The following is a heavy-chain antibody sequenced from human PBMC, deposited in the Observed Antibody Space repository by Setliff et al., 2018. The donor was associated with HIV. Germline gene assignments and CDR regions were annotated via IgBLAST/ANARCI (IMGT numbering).Heavy chain of an antibody. CDR2: IYYSGST. D-gene: IGHD5-18*01. Sequence: SETLSLTCTVSGGSISSSTYYWGWIRQPPGKGLEWIGTIYYSGSTYYNPSLKSRLTISVDTSKNQFSLKLSSVTAADTAVYYCARRYGYSYGFYFDYWGQGTLVTVSS. CDR1: GGSISSSTYY. V-gene: IGHV4-39*01. CDR3: ARRYGYSYGFYFDY. J-gene: IGHJ4*02.